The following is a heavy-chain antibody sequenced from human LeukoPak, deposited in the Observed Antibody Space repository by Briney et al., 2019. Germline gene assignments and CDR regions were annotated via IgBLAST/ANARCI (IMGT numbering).Heavy chain of an antibody. D-gene: IGHD2-2*01. J-gene: IGHJ6*02. V-gene: IGHV1-8*02. CDR1: GYIFTDYF. CDR2: MNPNSGNT. CDR3: ARGYCSSTSCYSMDV. Sequence: ASVKVSCKASGYIFTDYFVHWLRQAPGQGLEWMGWMNPNSGNTGYAQKFQGRVTMTRNTSISTAYMELSSLRSEDTAVYYCARGYCSSTSCYSMDVWGQGTTVTVSS.